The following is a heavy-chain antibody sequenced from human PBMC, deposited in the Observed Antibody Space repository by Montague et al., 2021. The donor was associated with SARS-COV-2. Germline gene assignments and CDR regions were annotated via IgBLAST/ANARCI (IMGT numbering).Heavy chain of an antibody. D-gene: IGHD3-10*01. CDR1: GGSISNSHYY. CDR2: IDYGGSP. Sequence: ETLSLTCTVSGGSISNSHYYCAWIRQPPGKGLEWIGHIDYGGSPNYSPSLHSRVTISLDTSKNQLSLGLNSATAADTAVYYCATYWQGGSGRGSWGQGTLVTVSS. J-gene: IGHJ5*02. V-gene: IGHV4-61*05. CDR3: ATYWQGGSGRGS.